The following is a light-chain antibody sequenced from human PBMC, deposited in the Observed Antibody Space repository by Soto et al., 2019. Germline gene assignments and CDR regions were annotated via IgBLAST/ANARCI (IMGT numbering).Light chain of an antibody. V-gene: IGKV3-20*01. CDR3: QQYGSSSWT. CDR1: QSVSSSY. J-gene: IGKJ1*01. CDR2: GAS. Sequence: EIVLTQSPGTLSLSPGERATLSCRASQSVSSSYLAWYQQKPGQAPRLLIYGASSRATGIPDRFSGSVSGTDFTLTISRLEPEDFAVYYSQQYGSSSWTFGQGTKVEIK.